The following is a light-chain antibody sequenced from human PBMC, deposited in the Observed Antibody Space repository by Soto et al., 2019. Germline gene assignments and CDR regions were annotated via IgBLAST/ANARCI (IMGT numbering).Light chain of an antibody. CDR3: QRLNSYPPWT. J-gene: IGKJ1*01. CDR1: QGISRY. CDR2: AAS. V-gene: IGKV1-9*01. Sequence: DIQLTQSPSFLSASVGDRVTITCRASQGISRYLAWYQQKPGKAPKLLIYAASTLQSGVPSRFSGSGSGTEFTLTISSLQPEDFATYYCQRLNSYPPWTFGQGTKVEIK.